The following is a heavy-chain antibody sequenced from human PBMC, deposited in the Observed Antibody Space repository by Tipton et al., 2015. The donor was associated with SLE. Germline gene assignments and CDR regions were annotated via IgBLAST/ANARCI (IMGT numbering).Heavy chain of an antibody. CDR2: INPYSGST. CDR1: GYTFTGYY. V-gene: IGHV1-2*06. D-gene: IGHD7-27*01. J-gene: IGHJ3*02. CDR3: ASPQLGIDAFAI. Sequence: QLVQSGAEVKKPGASVKVSCKASGYTFTGYYMHWVRQAPGQGLEWMGRINPYSGSTNYNPSLKSRVTISVDTSKNQFSLKLSSVTAADTAVYYCASPQLGIDAFAIWGQVTMVTVSS.